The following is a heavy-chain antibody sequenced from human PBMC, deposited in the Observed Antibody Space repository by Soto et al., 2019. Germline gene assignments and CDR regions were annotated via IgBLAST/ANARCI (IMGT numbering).Heavy chain of an antibody. CDR1: GYTFTNYG. V-gene: IGHV1-18*01. J-gene: IGHJ6*03. D-gene: IGHD2-2*01. Sequence: QVQLVQSGVEVKKPGASVKVSCKASGYTFTNYGISWVRQAPGQGLEWMGWISGNNGKTNYAQKLQGRVTMATDTSTNTVSMELRSLRSDDTAVYYCARDSCSRSNCVPPNYYYYYYMDVWGKGTTVTVSS. CDR3: ARDSCSRSNCVPPNYYYYYYMDV. CDR2: ISGNNGKT.